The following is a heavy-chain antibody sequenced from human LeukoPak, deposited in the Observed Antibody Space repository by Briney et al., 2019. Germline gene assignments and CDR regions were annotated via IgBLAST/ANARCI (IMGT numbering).Heavy chain of an antibody. V-gene: IGHV4-61*02. D-gene: IGHD2-2*01. CDR3: ARGYCTSTSCSENRYYFDS. Sequence: SETLSLTCTVSGGFITSAGYSWGWIRQPAGKGLEWIGRIYRSGSTNSNPSLKSRVTISVDTSKNQFSLKLSSVTAADTAVYYCARGYCTSTSCSENRYYFDSWGQGALVTVSS. CDR2: IYRSGST. CDR1: GGFITSAGYS. J-gene: IGHJ4*02.